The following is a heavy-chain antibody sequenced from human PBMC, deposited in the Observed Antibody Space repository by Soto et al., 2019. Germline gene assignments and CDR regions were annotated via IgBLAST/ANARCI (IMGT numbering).Heavy chain of an antibody. CDR3: AKDPVVVPASTVTTSDPFY. CDR2: ISYDGSNK. J-gene: IGHJ4*02. CDR1: GFTFSSYG. D-gene: IGHD2-2*01. V-gene: IGHV3-30*18. Sequence: QVQLVESGGGVVQPGRSLRLSCAASGFTFSSYGMHWVRQAPGKGLEWVAVISYDGSNKYYADSVKGRFTISRDNSKNTLYLQMNSLRAEDTAVYYCAKDPVVVPASTVTTSDPFYWGQGTLVTVSS.